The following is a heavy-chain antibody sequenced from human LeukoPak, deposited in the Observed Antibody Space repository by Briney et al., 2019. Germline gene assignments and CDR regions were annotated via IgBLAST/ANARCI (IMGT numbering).Heavy chain of an antibody. Sequence: SVKVSCKASGGTFSSYAISWVRQAPGQGLEWMGGVIPIFGTANYAQKFQGRVTITADESTSTAYMELSSLRSEDTAVYYCARDTYYYGSGSYYNEEGIDYWGQGTLVTVSS. CDR2: VIPIFGTA. V-gene: IGHV1-69*13. CDR1: GGTFSSYA. D-gene: IGHD3-10*01. CDR3: ARDTYYYGSGSYYNEEGIDY. J-gene: IGHJ4*02.